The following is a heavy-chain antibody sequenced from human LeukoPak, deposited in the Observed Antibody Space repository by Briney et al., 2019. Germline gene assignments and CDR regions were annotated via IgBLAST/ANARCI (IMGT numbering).Heavy chain of an antibody. CDR1: GYTFTGYY. CDR2: ISAYNGNT. Sequence: GASVKVSCKASGYTFTGYYMHWVRQAPGQGLEWMGWISAYNGNTNYAQKLQGRVTMTTDTSTSTAYMELRSLRSDDTAVYYCARDGRSMTTVTLGDYWGQGTLVTVSS. CDR3: ARDGRSMTTVTLGDY. J-gene: IGHJ4*02. D-gene: IGHD4-17*01. V-gene: IGHV1-18*04.